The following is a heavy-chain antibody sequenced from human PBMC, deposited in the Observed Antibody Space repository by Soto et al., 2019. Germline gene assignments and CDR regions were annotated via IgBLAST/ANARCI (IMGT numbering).Heavy chain of an antibody. V-gene: IGHV1-69*13. Sequence: ASVKVSCKASGGTFSSYAISWVRQTPGQGLEWMGGIIPIFGTANYAQKFQGRVTITADESTSTAYMELSSLRSEDTAVYYCARAPYDSSGYLSPVLEDKYYYGMDVWGQGTTVTVSS. CDR3: ARAPYDSSGYLSPVLEDKYYYGMDV. J-gene: IGHJ6*02. CDR1: GGTFSSYA. CDR2: IIPIFGTA. D-gene: IGHD3-22*01.